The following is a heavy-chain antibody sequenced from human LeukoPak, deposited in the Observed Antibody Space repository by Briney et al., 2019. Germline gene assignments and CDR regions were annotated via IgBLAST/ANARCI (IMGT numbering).Heavy chain of an antibody. CDR1: GGSISSSSYY. V-gene: IGHV4-39*07. CDR3: ARDRPIDY. Sequence: PSETLSLTCTVSGGSISSSSYYWGWIRQPPGKGLEWIGSIYHSGSTYYNPSLKSRVTISVDTSKNQFSLKLSSVTAADTAVYYCARDRPIDYWGQGTLVTVSS. CDR2: IYHSGST. J-gene: IGHJ4*02.